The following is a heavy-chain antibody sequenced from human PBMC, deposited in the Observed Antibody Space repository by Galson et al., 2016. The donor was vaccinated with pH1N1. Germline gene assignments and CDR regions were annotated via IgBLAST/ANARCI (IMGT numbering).Heavy chain of an antibody. CDR1: GFTFSSYA. CDR2: LTDHGHT. J-gene: IGHJ4*02. V-gene: IGHV3-23*01. D-gene: IGHD2-15*01. Sequence: SLRLSCAASGFTFSSYAMSWVRQAPGKGLGWVSGLTDHGHTYYADSVKGRFTISRDNSKNTVYLQMSSLRADDTAVYYCAKDYGDCSGGRCFSEPLDYWGQGTRVTVSS. CDR3: AKDYGDCSGGRCFSEPLDY.